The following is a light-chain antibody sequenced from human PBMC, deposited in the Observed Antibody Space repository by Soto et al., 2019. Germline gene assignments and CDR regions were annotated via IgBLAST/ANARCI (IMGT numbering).Light chain of an antibody. Sequence: EVVMTQSPATLSVSPGERATLSCWASQSVRSDLAWHQQKPGQTPRLLIYGASTRAPGIPARFSGSGSGTEFTLTISSLQSEDFAVYYCQQYNNWPPITFGQGTRLEI. CDR3: QQYNNWPPIT. CDR1: QSVRSD. CDR2: GAS. V-gene: IGKV3-15*01. J-gene: IGKJ5*01.